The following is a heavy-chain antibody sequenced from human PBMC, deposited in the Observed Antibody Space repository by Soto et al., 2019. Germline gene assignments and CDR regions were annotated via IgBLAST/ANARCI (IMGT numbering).Heavy chain of an antibody. V-gene: IGHV1-2*02. Sequence: APAKVTCKDSRYSHTRYYMHWVRQAPGQGLKWMGWINPNSGGTNYAQKFQGRVTMTRDTSISTAYMELSRLRSDDTAVYYCARQFTMVRGVPQASDVFDIWGQGTMVTVSS. J-gene: IGHJ3*02. CDR1: RYSHTRYY. CDR3: ARQFTMVRGVPQASDVFDI. CDR2: INPNSGGT. D-gene: IGHD3-10*01.